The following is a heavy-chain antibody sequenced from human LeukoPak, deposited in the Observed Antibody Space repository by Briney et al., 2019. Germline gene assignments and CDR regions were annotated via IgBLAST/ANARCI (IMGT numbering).Heavy chain of an antibody. Sequence: GRSLRLSCAASGFTFSTYSMHWVRQAPGKGLEWVAVISYDENNKFYTHSVKGRFTISRDNSKNTLYLQMNSLRAGDTAIYSCARGATNDFWTGYGWFDPWGQGTLVTVSS. CDR1: GFTFSTYS. V-gene: IGHV3-30-3*01. D-gene: IGHD3/OR15-3a*01. CDR2: ISYDENNK. CDR3: ARGATNDFWTGYGWFDP. J-gene: IGHJ5*02.